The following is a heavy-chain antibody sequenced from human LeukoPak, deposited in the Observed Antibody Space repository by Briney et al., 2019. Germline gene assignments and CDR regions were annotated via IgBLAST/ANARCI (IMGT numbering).Heavy chain of an antibody. CDR3: ARDQRPRYYYYGMDV. Sequence: SETLSLTCTVSGYSISSGYYWGWIRQPPGKGLEWIGSIYHSGSTYYNPSLKSRVTISVDTSKNQFSLKLSSVTAADTAVYYCARDQRPRYYYYGMDVWGQGTTVTVSS. CDR1: GYSISSGYY. V-gene: IGHV4-38-2*02. J-gene: IGHJ6*02. CDR2: IYHSGST.